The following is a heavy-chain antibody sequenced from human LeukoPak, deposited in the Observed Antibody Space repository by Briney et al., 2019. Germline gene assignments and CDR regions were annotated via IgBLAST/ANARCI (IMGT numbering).Heavy chain of an antibody. CDR3: ARDSGCNSDS. D-gene: IGHD4-23*01. Sequence: SDTLPLTCTGSGSSISSSSYYWGWIRQPPGKGLEWIGTMYRSGITYYNPSLQSRVTISVDTSKNQFPLRLRSVTAADTGIYYCARDSGCNSDSWGQGSLVTVSS. CDR1: GSSISSSSYY. CDR2: MYRSGIT. J-gene: IGHJ5*01. V-gene: IGHV4-39*06.